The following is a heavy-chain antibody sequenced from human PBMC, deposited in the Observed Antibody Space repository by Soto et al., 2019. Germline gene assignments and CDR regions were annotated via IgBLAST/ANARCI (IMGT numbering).Heavy chain of an antibody. CDR3: NLWFGETYSYGPRYYFDY. Sequence: SVKVSCKASGGTFSSYAISWVRQGPGQGLEWMGGIIPIFGTANYAQKFRGRVTMTTDTSTSTAYMELRSLRSDDTAVYYCNLWFGETYSYGPRYYFDYWGQGTLVTVSS. D-gene: IGHD3-10*01. V-gene: IGHV1-69*05. J-gene: IGHJ4*02. CDR1: GGTFSSYA. CDR2: IIPIFGTA.